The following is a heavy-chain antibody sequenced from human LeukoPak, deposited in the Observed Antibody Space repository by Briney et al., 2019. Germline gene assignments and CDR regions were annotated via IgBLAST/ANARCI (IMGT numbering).Heavy chain of an antibody. V-gene: IGHV3-48*03. CDR2: ISHSGTTV. J-gene: IGHJ3*02. D-gene: IGHD1-26*01. CDR3: AREASGYSGSTRVDAFDI. CDR1: GFTFSSYE. Sequence: GGSLRLSCAASGFTFSSYEMNWVRQAPGKGLEWVSYISHSGTTVHYADSVKGRFTISRDNAKSSLYLQMNSLRAEDTAVYYCAREASGYSGSTRVDAFDIWGRGTMVTVSS.